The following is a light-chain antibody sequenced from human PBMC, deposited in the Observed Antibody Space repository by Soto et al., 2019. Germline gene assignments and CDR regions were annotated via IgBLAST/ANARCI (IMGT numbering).Light chain of an antibody. CDR1: QGISDY. Sequence: DIQMTQSPSSLSASVGDRVTITCRASQGISDYLAWYQQKPGKVPKLLIYAASTLQSGVPYRFSGSGSGTDFTLTISSLQPEDVATYYGQKYNNALWTLGQGTKVEIK. V-gene: IGKV1-27*01. CDR3: QKYNNALWT. CDR2: AAS. J-gene: IGKJ1*01.